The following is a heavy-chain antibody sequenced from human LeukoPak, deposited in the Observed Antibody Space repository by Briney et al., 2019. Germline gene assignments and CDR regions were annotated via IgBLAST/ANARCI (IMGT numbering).Heavy chain of an antibody. Sequence: PGGSLRLSCAASGFTFSSYGMHWVRQAPGKGLEWVAFIRYDGSNKYYADSVKGRFTMSRDNSKNTLYLQMNSLRAEDTAVYYCAKLESESGWYNNYYYYMDVWGKGTTVTVSS. CDR1: GFTFSSYG. V-gene: IGHV3-30*02. CDR3: AKLESESGWYNNYYYYMDV. CDR2: IRYDGSNK. J-gene: IGHJ6*03. D-gene: IGHD6-19*01.